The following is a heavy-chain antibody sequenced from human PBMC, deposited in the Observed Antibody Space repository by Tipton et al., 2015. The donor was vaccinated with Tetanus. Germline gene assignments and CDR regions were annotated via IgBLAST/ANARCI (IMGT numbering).Heavy chain of an antibody. D-gene: IGHD6-19*01. CDR2: IYLSGHT. V-gene: IGHV4-59*01. CDR1: GGPLRSYY. J-gene: IGHJ6*02. CDR3: ARHSGWYNFFTGVDV. Sequence: TLSLTCTVSGGPLRSYYWSWIRQSPGKGLEWIGYIYLSGHTKYNPSLKSRVTFSLDTSQNQISLQLTSVTAADTAVYYCARHSGWYNFFTGVDVWGLGTTVTVSS.